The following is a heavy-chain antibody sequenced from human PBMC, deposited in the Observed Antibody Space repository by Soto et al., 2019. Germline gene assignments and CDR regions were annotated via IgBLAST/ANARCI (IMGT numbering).Heavy chain of an antibody. CDR1: GFTFSSYG. J-gene: IGHJ4*02. CDR2: ISYDGSNK. Sequence: PGGSLRLSCAASGFTFSSYGMHWVRQAPGKGLEWVAVISYDGSNKYYADSVKGRFTISRDNSKNTLYLQMNSLRAEDTAVYYCAVEYSSSSADYWSQGTLVTVSS. CDR3: AVEYSSSSADY. V-gene: IGHV3-30*03. D-gene: IGHD6-6*01.